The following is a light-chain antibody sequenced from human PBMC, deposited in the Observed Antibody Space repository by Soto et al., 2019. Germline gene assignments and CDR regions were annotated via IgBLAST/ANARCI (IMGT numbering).Light chain of an antibody. J-gene: IGLJ1*01. CDR1: SSEFGGYNY. CDR2: DVS. CDR3: SSYTSSSTHYV. V-gene: IGLV2-14*01. Sequence: QSAPTQPSPLSGSPWPSITISCPGNSSEFGGYNYVSWYQQHPGKAPKLMIYDVSNRPSGVSNRFSGSKSGNTASLTISGLQAEDEADYYCSSYTSSSTHYVFGTGTKVTVL.